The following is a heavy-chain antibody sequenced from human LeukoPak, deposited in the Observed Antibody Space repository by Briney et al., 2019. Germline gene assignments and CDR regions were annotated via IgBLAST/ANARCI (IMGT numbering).Heavy chain of an antibody. D-gene: IGHD6-19*01. J-gene: IGHJ4*02. CDR2: FYHSGST. Sequence: SETLSLTCTVSGGSISSGDLSWSWIRQPPGKGLEWIGLFYHSGSTYYNPSLKSRVTITVDTSKNQFSLKLSSVTAADTAVYYCARRPGSAVAGGHFDYWGQGTLVTVSS. V-gene: IGHV4-30-2*03. CDR3: ARRPGSAVAGGHFDY. CDR1: GGSISSGDLS.